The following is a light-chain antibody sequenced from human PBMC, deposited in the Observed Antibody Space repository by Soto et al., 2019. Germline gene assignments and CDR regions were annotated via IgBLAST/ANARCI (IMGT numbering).Light chain of an antibody. Sequence: EIAMTQSPATLSVSSGERATLSCRASQTVSSNLAWYQQKPGQAPRLLIYGASTRATGIPARFSGSGSGTEFTLTISSLQSEDFAVYYCQQYNNWPRTFGQGTKVEIK. CDR1: QTVSSN. CDR2: GAS. CDR3: QQYNNWPRT. V-gene: IGKV3-15*01. J-gene: IGKJ1*01.